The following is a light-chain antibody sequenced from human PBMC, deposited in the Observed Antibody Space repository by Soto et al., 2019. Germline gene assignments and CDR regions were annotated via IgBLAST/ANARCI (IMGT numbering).Light chain of an antibody. CDR1: QSVSSSY. V-gene: IGKV3-20*01. CDR3: QQYGSSPVT. CDR2: GAS. Sequence: EIVLTQSPGTLSLSPGERATLSCRASQSVSSSYLAWYQHIPGQAPRLLICGASSRATGIPDRFSGSGSGTDFTLTISRLEPEDFAVYYCQQYGSSPVTFGQGTKVDIK. J-gene: IGKJ1*01.